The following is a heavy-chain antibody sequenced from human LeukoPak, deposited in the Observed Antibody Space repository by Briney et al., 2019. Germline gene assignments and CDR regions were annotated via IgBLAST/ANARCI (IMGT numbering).Heavy chain of an antibody. CDR2: MYYSGST. CDR1: GGSISSSSHY. Sequence: SETLSLTCTVSGGSISSSSHYWGWIRQPPGKGLEWIGSMYYSGSTYYNPSLKSRVTISVDTSKNQFSLKLSSVTAADTAVYYCAREGPGSDYWGQGTLVTVSS. V-gene: IGHV4-39*02. CDR3: AREGPGSDY. J-gene: IGHJ4*02. D-gene: IGHD1-26*01.